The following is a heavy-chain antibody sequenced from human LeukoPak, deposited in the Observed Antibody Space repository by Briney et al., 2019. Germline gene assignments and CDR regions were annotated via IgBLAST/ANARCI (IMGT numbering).Heavy chain of an antibody. CDR3: ARDRRAGYSYGYQFDY. CDR1: GYTFTSYN. CDR2: MNPNSGNT. J-gene: IGHJ4*02. V-gene: IGHV1-8*02. D-gene: IGHD5-18*01. Sequence: ASVKVSCKASGYTFTSYNINWVRQATGQGLEWMGWMNPNSGNTGYAQKFQGRVTMTRNTSISTAYMELRSLRSDDTAVYYCARDRRAGYSYGYQFDYWGQGTLVTVSS.